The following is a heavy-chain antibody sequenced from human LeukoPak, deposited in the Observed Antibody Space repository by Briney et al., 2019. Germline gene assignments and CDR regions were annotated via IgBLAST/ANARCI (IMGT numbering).Heavy chain of an antibody. CDR3: ARHRRDGYNWDY. D-gene: IGHD5-24*01. Sequence: PSETLSLTCTVSGGSISSYYWSWIRQPPGKGLEWIGYIYYSGSTNYNPSLKSRVTISVDTSKNQFSLKLSSVTAADTAVYYCARHRRDGYNWDYWGQGTLVTVSS. CDR2: IYYSGST. CDR1: GGSISSYY. J-gene: IGHJ4*02. V-gene: IGHV4-59*08.